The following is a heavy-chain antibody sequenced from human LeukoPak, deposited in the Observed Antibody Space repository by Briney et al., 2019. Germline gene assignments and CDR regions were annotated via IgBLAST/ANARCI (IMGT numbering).Heavy chain of an antibody. J-gene: IGHJ3*02. D-gene: IGHD2-8*02. CDR2: IIPIFGTA. CDR3: ARDFTGGFVGTFDI. V-gene: IGHV1-69*13. CDR1: GGTFSSYA. Sequence: GASVKVSCKASGGTFSSYAISWVRQAPGQGLEWMGGIIPIFGTANYAQKFQGRVTITADESTSTAYMELSSLRSEDTAVYYCARDFTGGFVGTFDIWGQGTMVTVSS.